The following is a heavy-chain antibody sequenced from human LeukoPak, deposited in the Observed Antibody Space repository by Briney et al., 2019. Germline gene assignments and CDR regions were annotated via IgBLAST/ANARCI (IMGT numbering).Heavy chain of an antibody. CDR2: IYYSGST. CDR1: GDSIRNYY. CDR3: ARVGGSNYYYYGMDV. J-gene: IGHJ6*02. V-gene: IGHV4-59*08. Sequence: SETLSLTCTVSGDSIRNYYWSWIRQPPGKGLEWIGYIYYSGSTNYNPSLKSRVTISVDTSKNQFSLRLSSVTAADTAVYYCARVGGSNYYYYGMDVWGQGTLVTVSS. D-gene: IGHD2-15*01.